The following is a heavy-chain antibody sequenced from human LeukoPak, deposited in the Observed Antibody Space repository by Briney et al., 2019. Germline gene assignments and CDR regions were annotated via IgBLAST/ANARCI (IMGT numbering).Heavy chain of an antibody. CDR3: VKGGTTVSDFYYGMDV. CDR2: ISGSGGST. Sequence: GGSLRLSCAASGFTFSSYAMSWARQAPGKGLEWVSAISGSGGSTYYADSVKGRFTISRDNSKNTLYLQMSSLRAEDTAVYYCVKGGTTVSDFYYGMDVWGQGTTVTVSS. D-gene: IGHD4-11*01. V-gene: IGHV3-23*01. J-gene: IGHJ6*02. CDR1: GFTFSSYA.